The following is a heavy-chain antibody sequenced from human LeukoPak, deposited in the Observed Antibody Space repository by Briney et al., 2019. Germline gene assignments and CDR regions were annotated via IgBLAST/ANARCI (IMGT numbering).Heavy chain of an antibody. CDR1: GGTFSSYA. D-gene: IGHD3-22*01. CDR2: IIPIFGTA. J-gene: IGHJ6*02. V-gene: IGHV1-69*13. Sequence: ASVKVSCKASGGTFSSYAISWVRQAPGQGLEWMGGIIPIFGTANYAQKIQGRVTITADESTSTAYMELSSLRSEDTAVYYCARPYDSRGYTYGVDVWGQGTTVTVSS. CDR3: ARPYDSRGYTYGVDV.